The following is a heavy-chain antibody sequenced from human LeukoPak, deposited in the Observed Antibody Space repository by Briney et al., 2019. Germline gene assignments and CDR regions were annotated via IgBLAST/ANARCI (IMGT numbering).Heavy chain of an antibody. J-gene: IGHJ4*02. CDR1: GFTFGDFA. CDR2: IRSKDYGGTI. V-gene: IGHV3-49*04. CDR3: TRDLGDHCSSTSCYDALPDS. D-gene: IGHD2-2*01. Sequence: GASLKLSCTTSGFTFGDFAMHWVRQAPGKGLEWMSFIRSKDYGGTIEYSASVKRRFTISRDDSQRIAYLRMNSLKTEDTAVYYCTRDLGDHCSSTSCYDALPDSWGQGTLVTVSS.